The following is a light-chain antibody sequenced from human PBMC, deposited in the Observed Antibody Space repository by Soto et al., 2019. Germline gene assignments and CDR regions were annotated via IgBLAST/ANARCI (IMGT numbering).Light chain of an antibody. J-gene: IGKJ3*01. V-gene: IGKV1-5*01. CDR1: QTISSW. CDR3: QQYGSSPV. Sequence: DIQMTQSPSTLSGSVGDRVTITCRASQTISSWLAWYQQKPGKAPKLLIYAASSLQSGVPSRFSGSGSGTDFTLTISRLEPEDFAVYYCQQYGSSPVFGPGTKVDI. CDR2: AAS.